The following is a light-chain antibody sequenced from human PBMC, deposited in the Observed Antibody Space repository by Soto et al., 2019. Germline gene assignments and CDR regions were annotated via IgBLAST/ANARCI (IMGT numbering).Light chain of an antibody. Sequence: QSALTQPASVSGSPGQSITISCSATSSDVGSYNLVSWYQQHPGKAPKLMIYEGSKRPSGVSNRFSGSKSGNTASLTISGLQAEDEADYYCCSYAASSTWVFGGGTKLTVL. V-gene: IGLV2-23*01. CDR3: CSYAASSTWV. CDR2: EGS. J-gene: IGLJ3*02. CDR1: SSDVGSYNL.